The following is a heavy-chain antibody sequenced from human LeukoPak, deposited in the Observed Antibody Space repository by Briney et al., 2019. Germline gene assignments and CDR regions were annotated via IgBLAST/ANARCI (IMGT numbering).Heavy chain of an antibody. CDR1: GGSFSGHY. V-gene: IGHV4-34*01. Sequence: SETLSLTCAVYGGSFSGHYWSWIRQPPGKGLEWIGSIYYSGSTYYNPSLKSRVTISVDTSKNQFSLKLSSVTAADTAVYYCARHTQPVYWAFFDYWGQGTLVTVSS. D-gene: IGHD1-26*01. J-gene: IGHJ4*02. CDR2: IYYSGST. CDR3: ARHTQPVYWAFFDY.